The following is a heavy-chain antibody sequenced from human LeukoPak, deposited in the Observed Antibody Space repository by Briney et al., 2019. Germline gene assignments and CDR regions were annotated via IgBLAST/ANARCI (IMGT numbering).Heavy chain of an antibody. V-gene: IGHV4-39*07. Sequence: SETLSLTCTVSGGSISTSSFYWGWIRQPPGKGLEWIGGMYYSGSTYYNPSLKSRVTISVDTSKNQFSLKLSSVTAADTAVYYCARDRGPAAAIFDYWGQGTLVTVSS. CDR2: MYYSGST. J-gene: IGHJ4*02. CDR1: GGSISTSSFY. D-gene: IGHD2-2*01. CDR3: ARDRGPAAAIFDY.